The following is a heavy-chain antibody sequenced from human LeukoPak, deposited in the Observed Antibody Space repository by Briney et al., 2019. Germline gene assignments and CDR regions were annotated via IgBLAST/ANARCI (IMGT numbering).Heavy chain of an antibody. D-gene: IGHD1-26*01. J-gene: IGHJ5*02. CDR3: TRDSGTYNWFDP. CDR1: GFTFSGSA. Sequence: PGGSLILSCAASGFTFSGSAIHWVRQSSGKGLEWVGQIDKKDKGYVTATAYAASVKGRFTISRDDSINTAYLQMKSLKTEDTALYYCTRDSGTYNWFDPWGQGTLVTVSS. V-gene: IGHV3-73*01. CDR2: IDKKDKGYVTAT.